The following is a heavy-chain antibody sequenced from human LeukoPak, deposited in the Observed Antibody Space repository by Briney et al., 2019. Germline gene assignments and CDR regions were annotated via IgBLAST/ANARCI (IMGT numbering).Heavy chain of an antibody. CDR3: ARAYLYYDSSGYYYVAFDI. J-gene: IGHJ3*02. Sequence: SETLSLTCTVSGGSISSYYWSWIRQPPGKGLEWIGYIYYSGSTNYNPSLKSRVTISVDTSKNQFSLKLSSVTAADTAVYYCARAYLYYDSSGYYYVAFDIWGQGTMVTVSS. CDR2: IYYSGST. D-gene: IGHD3-22*01. V-gene: IGHV4-59*08. CDR1: GGSISSYY.